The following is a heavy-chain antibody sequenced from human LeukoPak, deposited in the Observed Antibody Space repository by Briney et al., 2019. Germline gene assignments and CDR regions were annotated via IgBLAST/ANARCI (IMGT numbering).Heavy chain of an antibody. J-gene: IGHJ6*02. V-gene: IGHV3-23*01. CDR2: ISGSGGST. CDR3: AKEVVGDRTYYDFWSGTPEAGGMDV. CDR1: GFTFSSYA. Sequence: GGSLRLSCAASGFTFSSYAMSWVRQAPGKGLEWVSAISGSGGSTYYADSVKGRFTISRDNSKNTLYLQMNSLRAEDTAVYYCAKEVVGDRTYYDFWSGTPEAGGMDVWGQGTTVTVSS. D-gene: IGHD3-3*01.